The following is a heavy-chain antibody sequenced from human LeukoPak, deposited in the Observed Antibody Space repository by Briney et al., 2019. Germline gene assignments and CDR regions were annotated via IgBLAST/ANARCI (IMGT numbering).Heavy chain of an antibody. V-gene: IGHV4-4*07. CDR3: ASTQAGIGDFDY. CDR2: IYSSGST. J-gene: IGHJ4*02. Sequence: SETLSLTCTVSGGSISSYYWSWIRQPAGKGLEWIGRIYSSGSTKYNPSLVGRVTMTVDTSKNQFSLKLSSVTAADTAVYYCASTQAGIGDFDYWGQGSLVTVSS. D-gene: IGHD2-21*01. CDR1: GGSISSYY.